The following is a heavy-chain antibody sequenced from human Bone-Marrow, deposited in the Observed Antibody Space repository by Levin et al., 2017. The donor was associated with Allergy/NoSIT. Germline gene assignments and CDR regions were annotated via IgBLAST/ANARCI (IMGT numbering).Heavy chain of an antibody. CDR1: GFTFNNFG. CDR2: ISFDASQE. V-gene: IGHV3-30*18. Sequence: GGSLRLSCAASGFTFNNFGMHWVRQGPGKGLEWVAVISFDASQEYYADSVKGRFTISRDNSKNTLYLQMNSLRPEDTAVYFCAKIGDCSSGVCFWETLHDAFDVWGQGTMVSVSS. J-gene: IGHJ3*01. CDR3: AKIGDCSSGVCFWETLHDAFDV. D-gene: IGHD2-21*02.